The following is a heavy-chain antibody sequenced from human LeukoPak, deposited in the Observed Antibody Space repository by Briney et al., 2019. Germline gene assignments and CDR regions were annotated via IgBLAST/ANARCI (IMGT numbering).Heavy chain of an antibody. J-gene: IGHJ4*02. CDR2: INPNSGGT. CDR1: GYTFTSYG. V-gene: IGHV1-2*02. D-gene: IGHD5-12*01. CDR3: AREDIVATIVDY. Sequence: ASVKVSCKASGYTFTSYGISWVRQAPGQGLEWMGWINPNSGGTNYAQKFQGRVTMTRDTSISTAYMELSRLRSDDTAVYYCAREDIVATIVDYWGQGTLVTVSS.